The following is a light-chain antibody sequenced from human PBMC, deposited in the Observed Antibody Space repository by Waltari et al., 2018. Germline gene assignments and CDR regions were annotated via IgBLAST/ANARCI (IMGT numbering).Light chain of an antibody. Sequence: DIQMAQSPSSLSASVGDRITITCRASQSISSHLNLYQHKSGKAPKLLIYAASSLQSGVPSRFRCSRAGTDFTLTISSLQPEDFATYYCQQRYSAPHFGPGTKVDIK. CDR1: QSISSH. CDR2: AAS. CDR3: QQRYSAPH. J-gene: IGKJ3*01. V-gene: IGKV1-39*01.